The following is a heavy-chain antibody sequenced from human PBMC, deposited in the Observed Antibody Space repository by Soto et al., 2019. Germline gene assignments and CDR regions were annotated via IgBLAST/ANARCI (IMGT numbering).Heavy chain of an antibody. V-gene: IGHV3-23*01. CDR3: ATTYYYDSSGYYRYYYYGMDV. J-gene: IGHJ6*02. D-gene: IGHD3-22*01. CDR1: GFTFSSYA. CDR2: ISGSGGST. Sequence: SLRLSCAASGFTFSSYAMSWVRQAPGKGLEWVSAISGSGGSTYYADSVKGRFTISRDNSKNTLYLQMNSLRAEDTAVYYCATTYYYDSSGYYRYYYYGMDVWGQGTTVTVSS.